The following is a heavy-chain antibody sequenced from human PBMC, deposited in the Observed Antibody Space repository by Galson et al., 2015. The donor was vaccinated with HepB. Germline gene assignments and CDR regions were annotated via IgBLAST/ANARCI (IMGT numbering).Heavy chain of an antibody. J-gene: IGHJ5*02. CDR3: ARDREFCSSTSCYKVGNWFDP. D-gene: IGHD2-2*02. V-gene: IGHV6-1*01. CDR1: GDSVSSTSAA. Sequence: CAISGDSVSSTSAAWNWIRQSPSRGLEWLGRTYYRSKWYNDYAVSVKSRITINPDTSKNQLSLQLNSVTPEDTAVYYCARDREFCSSTSCYKVGNWFDPWGQGTLVTVSS. CDR2: TYYRSKWYN.